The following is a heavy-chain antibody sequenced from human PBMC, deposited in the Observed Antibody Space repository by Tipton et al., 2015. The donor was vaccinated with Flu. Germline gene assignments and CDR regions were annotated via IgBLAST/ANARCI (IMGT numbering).Heavy chain of an antibody. Sequence: TLSLTCTVSGGSISSYYWSWIRQPPGKGLEWIGYIYYSGSTNYNPSLKSRVTISVDTSKNQFSLKLSSVTAADTAVYYCARSRRGYSYAPFDYWGQGTLVTVSS. CDR1: GGSISSYY. D-gene: IGHD5-18*01. CDR3: ARSRRGYSYAPFDY. J-gene: IGHJ4*02. V-gene: IGHV4-59*01. CDR2: IYYSGST.